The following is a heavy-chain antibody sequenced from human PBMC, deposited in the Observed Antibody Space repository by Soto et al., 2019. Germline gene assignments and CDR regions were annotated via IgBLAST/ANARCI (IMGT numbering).Heavy chain of an antibody. CDR3: AKDWPVTIFGVVIKGVGTFDI. CDR1: GFTFSSYA. V-gene: IGHV3-23*01. Sequence: EVQLLESGGGLVQPGGSLRLSCAASGFTFSSYAMSWVRQAPEKGLEWVSAISGSGGSTYYADSVKGRFTISRDNSKNTLYLQMNSLRAEDTAVYYCAKDWPVTIFGVVIKGVGTFDIWGQGTMVTVSS. D-gene: IGHD3-3*01. CDR2: ISGSGGST. J-gene: IGHJ3*02.